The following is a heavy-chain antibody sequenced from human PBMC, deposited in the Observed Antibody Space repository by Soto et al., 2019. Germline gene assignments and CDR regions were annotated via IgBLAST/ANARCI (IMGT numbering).Heavy chain of an antibody. CDR2: INHSGST. V-gene: IGHV4-34*01. J-gene: IGHJ4*02. D-gene: IGHD3-10*01. CDR1: GGSFSGYY. Sequence: TSETLSLTCAVYGGSFSGYYWSWIRQPPGKGLEWIGEINHSGSTNYNPSLKSRVTISVDTSKNQFSLKLSSVTAADTAVYYCARGLGVRGVIILDYWGQGTLVTVSS. CDR3: ARGLGVRGVIILDY.